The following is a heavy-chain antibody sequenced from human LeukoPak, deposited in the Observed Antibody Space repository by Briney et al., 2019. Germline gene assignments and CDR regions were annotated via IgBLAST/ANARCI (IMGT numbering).Heavy chain of an antibody. J-gene: IGHJ4*02. Sequence: SETLSLTCTVSGGSISSSSYYWDWIRQPPGKGLEWIGSIYYSGSTNYNPSLKSRVTMSVDTSENQFSLELSSVTAADTAVYFCARLAPIVGAPKGLRYFDYWGQGTLITVSS. CDR1: GGSISSSSYY. D-gene: IGHD1-26*01. CDR3: ARLAPIVGAPKGLRYFDY. V-gene: IGHV4-39*07. CDR2: IYYSGST.